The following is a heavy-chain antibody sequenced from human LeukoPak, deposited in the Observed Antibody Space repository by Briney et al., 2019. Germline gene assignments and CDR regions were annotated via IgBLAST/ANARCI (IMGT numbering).Heavy chain of an antibody. V-gene: IGHV4-4*07. CDR1: GDSISCCY. CDR3: VRQGYNFRAFNA. D-gene: IGHD5-18*01. Sequence: PSDTLSLTCAVSGDSISCCYWTWIRQSAGKGLEWIGRIFITGSTNYNPSLQGRVTMSVDRSKSQFSLRLSSVTAADTAVYYCVRQGYNFRAFNAWGQGTLVTVSS. J-gene: IGHJ4*02. CDR2: IFITGST.